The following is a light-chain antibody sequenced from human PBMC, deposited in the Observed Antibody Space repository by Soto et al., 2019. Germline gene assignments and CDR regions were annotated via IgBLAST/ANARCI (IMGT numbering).Light chain of an antibody. Sequence: DIQMTQSPSTLTASVGDRVTITCRASQSISNWLAWYQQKPGKAPKLLIYDASSLESGVSLRFSGSGSGAVFTLTISSLQPEDFATYYCQQLHSYPITFGQGTRLEIK. J-gene: IGKJ5*01. CDR1: QSISNW. CDR3: QQLHSYPIT. V-gene: IGKV1-5*01. CDR2: DAS.